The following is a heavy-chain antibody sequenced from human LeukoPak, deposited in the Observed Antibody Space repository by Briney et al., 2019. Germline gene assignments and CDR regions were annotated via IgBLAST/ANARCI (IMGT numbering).Heavy chain of an antibody. CDR3: ARDPLTVSNDY. Sequence: ASVKVSCKASGYTFTSYGISWVRQAPGQALEWMGWISAYNGNTNYAQKLQGRVTMTTDTSTSTAYMELRSLRYDDTAVYYCARDPLTVSNDYWGQGTLVTVSS. CDR1: GYTFTSYG. CDR2: ISAYNGNT. V-gene: IGHV1-18*01. J-gene: IGHJ4*02. D-gene: IGHD4-11*01.